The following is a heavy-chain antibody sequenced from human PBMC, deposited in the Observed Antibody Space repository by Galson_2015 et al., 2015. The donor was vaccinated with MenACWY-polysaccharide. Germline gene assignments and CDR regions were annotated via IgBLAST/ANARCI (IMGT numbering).Heavy chain of an antibody. V-gene: IGHV4-38-2*01. CDR1: DYSIRSGYF. CDR3: ARVEKYSGSFYILY. Sequence: SETLSLTCAVSDYSIRSGYFWGWIRQPPGKGLEWIASIFHSGTTCYNPSLKSRVTISVDTSKNQFSLKLSSVTAADTAVYYCARVEKYSGSFYILYWGQGTLVTVSA. CDR2: IFHSGTT. D-gene: IGHD1-26*01. J-gene: IGHJ4*02.